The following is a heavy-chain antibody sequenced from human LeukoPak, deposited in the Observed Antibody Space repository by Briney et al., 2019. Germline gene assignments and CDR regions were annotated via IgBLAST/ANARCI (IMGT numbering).Heavy chain of an antibody. D-gene: IGHD1-1*01. J-gene: IGHJ4*02. CDR1: GFTFGDFA. V-gene: IGHV3-49*03. Sequence: GGSLRLSCTASGFTFGDFAMSWIRQAPGKGLEWVGFIRSKAYGETADYAASVKGRFTISRDDSKAIAYLQMNSLKTEDTAVYHCTRDRGAYNLYDYWGQGTLVTVSS. CDR3: TRDRGAYNLYDY. CDR2: IRSKAYGETA.